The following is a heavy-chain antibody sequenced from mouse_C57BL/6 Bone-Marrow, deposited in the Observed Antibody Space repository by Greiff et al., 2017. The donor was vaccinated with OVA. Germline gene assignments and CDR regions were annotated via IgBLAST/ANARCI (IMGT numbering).Heavy chain of an antibody. V-gene: IGHV1-54*01. D-gene: IGHD1-2*01. CDR2: INPGSGGT. CDR1: GYAFTNYL. CDR3: ARNPLTTADYFDY. Sequence: VQRVESGAELVRPGTSVKVSCKASGYAFTNYLIEWVKQRPGQGLEWIGVINPGSGGTNYNEKFKGKATLTADKSSSTAYMQLSSLTSEDSAVYFCARNPLTTADYFDYWGQGTTLTVSS. J-gene: IGHJ2*01.